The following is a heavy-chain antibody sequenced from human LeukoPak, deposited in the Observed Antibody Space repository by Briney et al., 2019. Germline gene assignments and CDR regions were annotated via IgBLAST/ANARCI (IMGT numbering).Heavy chain of an antibody. CDR2: ISYDGSNK. CDR1: GFTFSRYN. V-gene: IGHV3-30*18. D-gene: IGHD6-6*01. CDR3: AKHPRLVRYFDS. Sequence: PGGSLRLSCAASGFTFSRYNMNWVRQAPGRGLEWVAVISYDGSNKYYADSVKGRFTISRDNSKNTLYLQMNSLRAEDTAVYYCAKHPRLVRYFDSWGQGTLVTVSS. J-gene: IGHJ4*02.